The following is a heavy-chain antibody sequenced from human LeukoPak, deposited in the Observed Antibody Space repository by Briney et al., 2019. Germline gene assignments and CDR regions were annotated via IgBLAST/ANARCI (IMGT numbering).Heavy chain of an antibody. CDR1: GYTFTGYY. CDR3: ARGVVVVAATTRGAFDI. D-gene: IGHD2-15*01. V-gene: IGHV1-2*02. CDR2: INPNSGGT. J-gene: IGHJ3*02. Sequence: ASVKVSCKASGYTFTGYYMHWVRQAPGQGLEWMGWINPNSGGTNSAQKFQGRVTMTRDTSISTAYMELSRLRSDATAVYYCARGVVVVAATTRGAFDIWGQGTMVTVSS.